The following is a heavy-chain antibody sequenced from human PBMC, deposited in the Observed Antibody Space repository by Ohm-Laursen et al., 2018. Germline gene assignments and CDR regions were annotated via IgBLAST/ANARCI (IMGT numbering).Heavy chain of an antibody. V-gene: IGHV4-59*12. CDR1: GGSISSYY. J-gene: IGHJ4*02. CDR3: ARESMDTPMAYYFDF. Sequence: SDTLSLTCTVSGGSISSYYWSWIRQPPGKGLEWIGYIYYSGSTNYNPSLKSRVTISVDTSKNQFSLKLSSMTAADTAVYYCARESMDTPMAYYFDFWGQGALVTVSS. D-gene: IGHD5-18*01. CDR2: IYYSGST.